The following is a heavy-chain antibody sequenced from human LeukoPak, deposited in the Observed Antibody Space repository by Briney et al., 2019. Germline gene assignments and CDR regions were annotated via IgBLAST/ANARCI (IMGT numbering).Heavy chain of an antibody. Sequence: SETLSLTCTVSGGSFSSYFWSWIRQPPGKGLEWIGYIYYSGSTNYNPSLKSRVTMSVDTSKNQFSLNLISVTAADTAVYYCARHRGFQGSNWFDPWGQGTLVTVPS. CDR3: ARHRGFQGSNWFDP. V-gene: IGHV4-59*01. CDR1: GGSFSSYF. CDR2: IYYSGST. J-gene: IGHJ5*02. D-gene: IGHD5-12*01.